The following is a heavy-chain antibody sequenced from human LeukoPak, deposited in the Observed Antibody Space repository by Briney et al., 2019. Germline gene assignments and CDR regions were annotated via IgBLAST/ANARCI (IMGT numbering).Heavy chain of an antibody. D-gene: IGHD3-9*01. CDR1: GGSISSSSYY. CDR2: IYYSGST. Sequence: TSETLSLTCTVSGGSISSSSYYWGWIRQPPGKGLEWIGSIYYSGSTYYNPSLKSRVTISVDTSKNQFSLKLSSVTAADTAVYYCARAPRSNYDILTGYYKRQYFQHWGQGTLVTVSS. V-gene: IGHV4-39*07. CDR3: ARAPRSNYDILTGYYKRQYFQH. J-gene: IGHJ1*01.